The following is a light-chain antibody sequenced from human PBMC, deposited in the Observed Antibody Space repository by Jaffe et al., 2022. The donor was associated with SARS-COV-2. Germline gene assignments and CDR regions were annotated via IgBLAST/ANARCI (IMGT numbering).Light chain of an antibody. Sequence: QSALTQPASVSGSPGQSITISCTGTSSDVGRYNYVSWYQHHPGKAPKLIIYDVSDRPSGVSNRFSGSKSGTSASLAISGLQSEDEADYYCAAWNDSLNGWVFGGGTKLTVL. CDR3: AAWNDSLNGWV. CDR1: SSDVGRYNY. J-gene: IGLJ3*02. V-gene: IGLV2-14*03. CDR2: DVS.